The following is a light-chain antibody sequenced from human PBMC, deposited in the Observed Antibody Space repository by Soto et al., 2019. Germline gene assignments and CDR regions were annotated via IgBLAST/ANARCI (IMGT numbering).Light chain of an antibody. CDR2: AAS. CDR1: QSISTY. J-gene: IGKJ5*01. V-gene: IGKV1-39*01. CDR3: QQYNSFSLIT. Sequence: DIQMTQSPSSLSASVGDRVTITCRTSQSISTYLNWYQQKPGEAPKLLIYAASSLQGGVPSKFSGNGPGTDFTLTISSLQPEDFATYFCQQYNSFSLITFGQGTRLEIK.